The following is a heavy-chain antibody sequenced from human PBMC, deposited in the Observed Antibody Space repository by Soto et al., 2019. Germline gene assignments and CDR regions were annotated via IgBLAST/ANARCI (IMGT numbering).Heavy chain of an antibody. CDR1: GGTFSSYA. V-gene: IGHV1-69*12. J-gene: IGHJ3*02. CDR3: ARARGHRYCSGGSCYSSGAFDI. D-gene: IGHD2-15*01. CDR2: IIPIFGTA. Sequence: QVQLVQSGAEVKKPGSSVKVSCKASGGTFSSYAISWVRQAPGQGLEWMGGIIPIFGTANYAQKFQGRVTITVDESTSTAYMELSSLRSEDTAVYYCARARGHRYCSGGSCYSSGAFDIWGQGTMVTVSS.